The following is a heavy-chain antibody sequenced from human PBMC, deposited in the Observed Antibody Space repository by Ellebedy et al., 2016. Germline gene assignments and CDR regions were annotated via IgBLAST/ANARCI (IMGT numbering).Heavy chain of an antibody. CDR1: GFTFSNYA. CDR2: ISYDGSNK. D-gene: IGHD5-24*01. Sequence: GGSLRLSCAASGFTFSNYAIHWVRQAPGKGLEWVAAISYDGSNKHYADSVKGRFTISRDNSKNPLYLQMNSLSAEDTAVYYCARGLGMAAITAVGYWGQGTLVTVSS. J-gene: IGHJ4*02. CDR3: ARGLGMAAITAVGY. V-gene: IGHV3-30-3*01.